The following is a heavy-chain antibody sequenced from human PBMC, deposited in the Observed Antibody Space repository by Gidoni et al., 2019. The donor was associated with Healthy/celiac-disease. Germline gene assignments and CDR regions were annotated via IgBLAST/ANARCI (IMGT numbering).Heavy chain of an antibody. V-gene: IGHV4-39*07. Sequence: QLQLRESGPGLVKPSETLSLTCTVSGGSISSSSSHWGWIRQPPGKGLEWVGSIHFSGSTYYNPSLKSRVTISVDTAKNHFSLKLSSVTAADTAVYYCARDVGGRWLERPNYYYGLDVWGQGTTVTVSS. CDR1: GGSISSSSSH. CDR2: IHFSGST. J-gene: IGHJ6*02. D-gene: IGHD1-1*01. CDR3: ARDVGGRWLERPNYYYGLDV.